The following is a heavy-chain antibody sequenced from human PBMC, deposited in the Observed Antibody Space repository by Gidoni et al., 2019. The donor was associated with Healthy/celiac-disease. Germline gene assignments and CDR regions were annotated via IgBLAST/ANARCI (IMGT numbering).Heavy chain of an antibody. CDR2: INPSGGST. Sequence: QVQLVQSGAEVKKPGASVKVSGKASGYTLTGYNMHWGRQAPGQGLEWMGIINPSGGSTSYAQKFPGRVTMTRDTSTSTFYMELSSLRSEVTAVDYCAGGTYDYVWGSYRANWFDPWGQGTLVTVSS. J-gene: IGHJ5*02. V-gene: IGHV1-46*01. D-gene: IGHD3-16*02. CDR3: AGGTYDYVWGSYRANWFDP. CDR1: GYTLTGYN.